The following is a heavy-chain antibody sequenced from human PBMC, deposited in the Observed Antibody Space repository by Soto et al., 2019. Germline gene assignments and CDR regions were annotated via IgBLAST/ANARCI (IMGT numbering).Heavy chain of an antibody. V-gene: IGHV3-33*01. CDR1: GFTFSSYG. D-gene: IGHD2-15*01. J-gene: IGHJ4*02. CDR2: IWYDGSNK. Sequence: QVQLVESGGGVVQPGRSLRLSCAASGFTFSSYGMHWVRQAPGKGLEWVAVIWYDGSNKYYADSVKGRFTISRDNSKNTLYLQMNSLRAEDTAVYYCATEYCSGCSCYSAYWGQGTLVTVSS. CDR3: ATEYCSGCSCYSAY.